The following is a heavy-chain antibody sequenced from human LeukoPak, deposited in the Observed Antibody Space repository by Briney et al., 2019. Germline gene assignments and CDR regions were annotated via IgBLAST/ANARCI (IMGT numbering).Heavy chain of an antibody. CDR3: AGRLDYIDS. CDR2: IISSGSTI. CDR1: GFTFSTFT. Sequence: PGGSLRLSYAASGFTFSTFTMNWVRQAPGKGLEWISSIISSGSTIYYADSVKGRFTISRDNAKNSLYLQMNSLRDEDTAVYYCAGRLDYIDSWGQGILVTVSS. J-gene: IGHJ4*02. D-gene: IGHD6-19*01. V-gene: IGHV3-48*02.